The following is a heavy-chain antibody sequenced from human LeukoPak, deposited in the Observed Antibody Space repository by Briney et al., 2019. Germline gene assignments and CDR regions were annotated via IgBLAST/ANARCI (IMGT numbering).Heavy chain of an antibody. J-gene: IGHJ6*02. CDR3: ARDLGWVAMDV. Sequence: GSLRLSCAASGFTFSTYWMSWVRQPPGKGLEWIGYIYYSGSTNYNPSLKSRVTISVDTSKNQFSLKLSSVTAADTAVYYCARDLGWVAMDVWGQGTTVTVSS. CDR1: GFTFSTYW. CDR2: IYYSGST. V-gene: IGHV4-59*01. D-gene: IGHD2-15*01.